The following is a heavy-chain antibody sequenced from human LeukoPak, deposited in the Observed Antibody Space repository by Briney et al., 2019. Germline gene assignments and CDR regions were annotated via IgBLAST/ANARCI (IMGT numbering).Heavy chain of an antibody. CDR1: GYTFTGYY. CDR3: ARGGYSYGDYYFDY. Sequence: GASVKVSCKASGYTFTGYYMHWVRQAPGQGLEWMGWINPNSGGTSYVQKFQGRVTMTRDTSISTAYMELSRLRSDDTAVYYCARGGYSYGDYYFDYWGQGTLVTVSS. D-gene: IGHD5-18*01. J-gene: IGHJ4*02. CDR2: INPNSGGT. V-gene: IGHV1-2*02.